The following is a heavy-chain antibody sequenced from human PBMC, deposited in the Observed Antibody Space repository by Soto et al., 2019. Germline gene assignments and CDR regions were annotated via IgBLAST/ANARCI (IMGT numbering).Heavy chain of an antibody. CDR1: GGSISRSNW. CDR2: IYHSGST. Sequence: QVQLQASGPGLVKPSGTLSLTCAVSGGSISRSNWWSWVRQPPGKGLEWIGEIYHSGSTNYNPSLKSRVALSVDKSKNQCSLNLSSVTAADTAVYYCEGAYGINCFDPSGQGTLVTVSS. D-gene: IGHD4-17*01. J-gene: IGHJ5*02. CDR3: EGAYGINCFDP. V-gene: IGHV4-4*02.